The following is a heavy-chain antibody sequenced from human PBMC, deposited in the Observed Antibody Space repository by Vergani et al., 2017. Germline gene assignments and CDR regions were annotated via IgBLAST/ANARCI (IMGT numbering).Heavy chain of an antibody. Sequence: QVQLQESGPGLVKTSETLSLTCTVSGGSISSYYWSWIRQPAGKGLEWIGRIYNSGSTNYNPSLKGQVTMSVDTSKNQFALKLSSVTAADTAVYYGARTSGGIGTKENDYWGQGALVTVSS. D-gene: IGHD3-10*01. CDR1: GGSISSYY. J-gene: IGHJ4*02. CDR2: IYNSGST. CDR3: ARTSGGIGTKENDY. V-gene: IGHV4-4*07.